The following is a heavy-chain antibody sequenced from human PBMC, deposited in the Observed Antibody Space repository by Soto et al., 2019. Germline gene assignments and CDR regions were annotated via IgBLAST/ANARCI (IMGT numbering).Heavy chain of an antibody. CDR3: AGPHFGAAGGPSTLDY. D-gene: IGHD6-13*01. CDR1: GGTFSSYA. CDR2: IIPIFGTA. Sequence: SVKVSCKASGGTFSSYAISWVRQAPGQGLEWMGGIIPIFGTANYAQKFQGRVTITADKSTSTAYMELSSLRSEDTAVYYCAGPHFGAAGGPSTLDYCGQGPLVTVYS. J-gene: IGHJ4*02. V-gene: IGHV1-69*06.